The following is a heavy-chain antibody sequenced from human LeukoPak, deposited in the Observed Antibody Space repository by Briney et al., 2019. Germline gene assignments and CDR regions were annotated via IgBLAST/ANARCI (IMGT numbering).Heavy chain of an antibody. CDR3: ARLNKPGWFDP. D-gene: IGHD1-14*01. J-gene: IGHJ5*02. CDR1: GGSITTSDNY. V-gene: IGHV4-39*01. CDR2: IFYTGST. Sequence: PSETLSLTCIVSGGSITTSDNYWAWIRQPPGKGLEWIANIFYTGSTYYNPSLKSRVTISVDTSKNQFSLRLTSVTATDTAVYYCARLNKPGWFDPWGQGTLVTVSS.